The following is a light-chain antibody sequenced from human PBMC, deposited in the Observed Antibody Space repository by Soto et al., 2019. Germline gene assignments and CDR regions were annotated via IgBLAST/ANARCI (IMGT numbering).Light chain of an antibody. V-gene: IGLV1-51*02. CDR1: SSNIGNNY. CDR3: GTWDSSLSVYV. CDR2: ENN. Sequence: QSVLTQPPSVSAAPGQKVTISRSGSSSNIGNNYVSWYQQLPGTAPKLLIYENNKRPSGIPDRFSGSKSGTSATLGITGLQTGDEADYYCGTWDSSLSVYVFGTGTQLTVL. J-gene: IGLJ1*01.